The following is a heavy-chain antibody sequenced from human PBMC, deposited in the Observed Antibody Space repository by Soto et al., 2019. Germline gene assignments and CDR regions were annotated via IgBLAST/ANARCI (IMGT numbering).Heavy chain of an antibody. V-gene: IGHV4-4*02. CDR2: IFHSGST. Sequence: QVQLQESGPGLVKPSGTLSLTCAVFGGSISNSNWWTWVRQPPGKGLYRIGEIFHSGSTNYKSSPMGRVTLSVDKANNQISLNMSSVNGTDTAVYYCAHRPIVGAAIWGHGTLVNVSS. CDR1: GGSISNSNW. J-gene: IGHJ4*01. CDR3: AHRPIVGAAI. D-gene: IGHD1-26*01.